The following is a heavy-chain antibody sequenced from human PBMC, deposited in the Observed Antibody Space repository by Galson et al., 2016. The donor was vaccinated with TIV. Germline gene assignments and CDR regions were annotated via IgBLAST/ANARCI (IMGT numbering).Heavy chain of an antibody. J-gene: IGHJ4*02. V-gene: IGHV3-15*04. CDR3: TTGVMITFGGVIVDY. CDR1: GFTFSNAW. Sequence: SLRLSCAASGFTFSNAWMNWVRQAPGKGLEWVGRIEIKTDGGTTDSAAPVKGSSTISTDDSKNTQYLQMNSLKTEDTAMYCCTTGVMITFGGVIVDYWGQGTLVTVSS. D-gene: IGHD3-16*02. CDR2: IEIKTDGGTT.